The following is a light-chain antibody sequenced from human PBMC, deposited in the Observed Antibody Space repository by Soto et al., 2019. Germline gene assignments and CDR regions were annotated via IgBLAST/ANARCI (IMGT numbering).Light chain of an antibody. V-gene: IGLV2-8*01. CDR1: SSDVGGYNY. Sequence: QSALTQPPSASGSPGQSVTISCTGTSSDVGGYNYVSWYQQHPGKAPKVMIYEVSKRPSGVPDRFSGSKSGNTASLTVSGLQAEDEADYYCSSYAGSKLVFGGGTKLTVL. J-gene: IGLJ2*01. CDR3: SSYAGSKLV. CDR2: EVS.